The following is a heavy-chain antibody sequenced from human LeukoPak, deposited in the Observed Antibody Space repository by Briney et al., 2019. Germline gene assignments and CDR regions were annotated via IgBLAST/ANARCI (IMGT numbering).Heavy chain of an antibody. J-gene: IGHJ4*02. CDR1: GYTFTGYY. Sequence: ASVTVSCKASGYTFTGYYMHWVRQAPGQGLEWMGWINPNSGDTNYAQKFQGRVTMTRDTSISTAYMALSRLRSDDTAVYYCARGFYDILTGYYGLFDYWGQGTLVTVSS. V-gene: IGHV1-2*02. D-gene: IGHD3-9*01. CDR3: ARGFYDILTGYYGLFDY. CDR2: INPNSGDT.